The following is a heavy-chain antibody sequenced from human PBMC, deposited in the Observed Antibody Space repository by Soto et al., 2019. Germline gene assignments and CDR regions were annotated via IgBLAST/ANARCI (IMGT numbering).Heavy chain of an antibody. D-gene: IGHD3-16*01. Sequence: GGSRLSCAVSGFTFNSYSMNWVRQAPGKGLEWVSSISSFSNYMYYTDSVKGRFTISRDNSKNTLYLQMNSLRAEDTAVYYCAKDIRWGAARSDTFDIWGQGTMVTVSS. CDR1: GFTFNSYS. CDR2: ISSFSNYM. J-gene: IGHJ3*02. CDR3: AKDIRWGAARSDTFDI. V-gene: IGHV3-21*04.